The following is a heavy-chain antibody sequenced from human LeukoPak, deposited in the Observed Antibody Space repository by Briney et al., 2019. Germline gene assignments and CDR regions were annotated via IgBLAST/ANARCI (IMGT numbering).Heavy chain of an antibody. CDR2: IIPIFDTA. CDR3: ASPLLQDSYSSSWYYFDY. CDR1: GGTFSSYA. D-gene: IGHD6-13*01. Sequence: GASVKVSCKASGGTFSSYAISWVRQAPGQGLEWMGGIIPIFDTANYTQKFQGRVTITTDESTSTAYMELSSLRSEDTAVYYCASPLLQDSYSSSWYYFDYWGQGTLVTVSS. V-gene: IGHV1-69*05. J-gene: IGHJ4*02.